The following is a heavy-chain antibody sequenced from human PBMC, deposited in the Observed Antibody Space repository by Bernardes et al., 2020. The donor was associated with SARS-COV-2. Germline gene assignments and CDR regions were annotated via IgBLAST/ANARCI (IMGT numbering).Heavy chain of an antibody. CDR3: ARGRVLEWLFSDY. D-gene: IGHD3-3*01. CDR1: GYTFTSYG. V-gene: IGHV1-18*01. J-gene: IGHJ4*02. Sequence: VSEKVSCKASGYTFTSYGITWVRQAPGQGIEWLGWISAYNGNTNYAQKLQGRVTMTTDTSTSTAYMELRSLRSDDTAVYYCARGRVLEWLFSDYWGQGTLVTVSS. CDR2: ISAYNGNT.